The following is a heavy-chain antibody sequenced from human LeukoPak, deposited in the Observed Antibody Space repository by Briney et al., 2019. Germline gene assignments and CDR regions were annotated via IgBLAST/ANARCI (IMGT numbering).Heavy chain of an antibody. CDR2: IDWDDDK. D-gene: IGHD6-6*01. Sequence: SGPTLVNPTQTLTLTCTFSGFSLSTSGMCVSWVRQPPGKALEWLALIDWDDDKYYSTSLKTRLTISKDTSKNQVVLTMTNMDPVDTATYYCARIRGSIAARPPDWSFDYWGQGTPVTVSS. J-gene: IGHJ4*02. CDR1: GFSLSTSGMC. V-gene: IGHV2-70*20. CDR3: ARIRGSIAARPPDWSFDY.